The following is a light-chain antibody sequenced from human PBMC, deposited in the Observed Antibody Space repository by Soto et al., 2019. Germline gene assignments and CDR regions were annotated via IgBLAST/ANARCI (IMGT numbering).Light chain of an antibody. Sequence: DIQMTQSPSTLSASVGDRVTITCRASQSISSWLAWYQQKPGKAPNLLIYKASSLQSGGPSRFSGSGSGTEFALTITSLQPDDLATYYCQQYSSYPYTFGQGTKLEIK. CDR1: QSISSW. CDR2: KAS. V-gene: IGKV1-5*03. CDR3: QQYSSYPYT. J-gene: IGKJ2*01.